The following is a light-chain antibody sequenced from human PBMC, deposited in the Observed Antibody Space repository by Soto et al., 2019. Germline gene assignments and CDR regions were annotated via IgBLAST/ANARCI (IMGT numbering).Light chain of an antibody. J-gene: IGKJ3*01. CDR3: QQYNNWLPST. Sequence: EIVMTQSPATLSVSPGERATLSCRASQSFSSNLAWYQQKPGQAPRLLIYGASTRATGIPARFSGSGSGTEFTLTISSLQSEDFAVYYCQQYNNWLPSTFGPGTKVDIK. CDR1: QSFSSN. CDR2: GAS. V-gene: IGKV3-15*01.